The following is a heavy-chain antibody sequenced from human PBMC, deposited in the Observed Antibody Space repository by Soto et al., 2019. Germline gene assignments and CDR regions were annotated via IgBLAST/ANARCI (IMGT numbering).Heavy chain of an antibody. Sequence: QVQLQESGPGLVKPSQTLSLTCTVSGGSISSGGYYWSWIRQHPGKGLEWIGYIYYSGSTYYNPSLKSRVTISVDTSKNQFSLKLSSVTAADTAVYYCARDHGDSSGYFAHYFDYWGQGTLVTVSS. CDR1: GGSISSGGYY. V-gene: IGHV4-31*03. CDR2: IYYSGST. CDR3: ARDHGDSSGYFAHYFDY. J-gene: IGHJ4*02. D-gene: IGHD3-22*01.